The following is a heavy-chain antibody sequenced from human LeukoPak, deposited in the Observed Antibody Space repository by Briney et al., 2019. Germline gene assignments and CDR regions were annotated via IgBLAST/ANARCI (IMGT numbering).Heavy chain of an antibody. V-gene: IGHV4-59*01. D-gene: IGHD3-10*01. Sequence: PSETLSLTCTVSGGSIGSFYWNWIRQPPGKGLEWIGYVYSSGNTNYNPSLKSRVIISVDTSKNQFSLKLSSVTAADTAVYYCARHWDDLWFGELSPGYFDYWGQGTLVTVSS. CDR3: ARHWDDLWFGELSPGYFDY. J-gene: IGHJ4*02. CDR2: VYSSGNT. CDR1: GGSIGSFY.